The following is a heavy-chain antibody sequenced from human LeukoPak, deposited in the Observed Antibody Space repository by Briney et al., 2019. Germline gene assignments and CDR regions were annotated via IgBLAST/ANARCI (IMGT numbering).Heavy chain of an antibody. CDR2: MNPNSGNT. J-gene: IGHJ4*02. V-gene: IGHV1-8*01. Sequence: ALVKVSCKASGYTFTSYDINWVRQATGQGLEWMGWMNPNSGNTGYAQKFQGRVTMTRNTSISTAYMELSSLRSEDTAVYYCATSGGTWSYFDYWGQGTLVTVSS. CDR3: ATSGGTWSYFDY. CDR1: GYTFTSYD. D-gene: IGHD1-1*01.